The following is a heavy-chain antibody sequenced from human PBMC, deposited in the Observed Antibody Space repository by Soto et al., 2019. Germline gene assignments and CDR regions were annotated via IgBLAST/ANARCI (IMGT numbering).Heavy chain of an antibody. CDR3: ARDRVQMVDGLDV. Sequence: QVQLVESGGGVVQPGRSLRLSCAASGFTFSNNGMHWVRQGPGKGLEWVAVIWYDGINKYYADSVKGRFIISRDNSKNTVYLQMNSLRAEDSAVYYCARDRVQMVDGLDVWGQGTTVTVSS. V-gene: IGHV3-33*01. CDR1: GFTFSNNG. J-gene: IGHJ6*02. CDR2: IWYDGINK. D-gene: IGHD2-15*01.